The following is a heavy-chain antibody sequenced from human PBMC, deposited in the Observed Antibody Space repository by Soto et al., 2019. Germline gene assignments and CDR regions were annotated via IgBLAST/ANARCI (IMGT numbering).Heavy chain of an antibody. D-gene: IGHD3-9*01. CDR2: INPNSGGT. J-gene: IGHJ4*02. CDR1: GYTFTVYY. V-gene: IGHV1-2*02. CDR3: ARDYDILTGYNYFDY. Sequence: VKVARKASGYTFTVYYMHWVLQDHGQGLEWMGWINPNSGGTNYAQKFQGRVTMTRDTSISTAHMELSRLRSDDTAVYYCARDYDILTGYNYFDYWGQGTLVTVSS.